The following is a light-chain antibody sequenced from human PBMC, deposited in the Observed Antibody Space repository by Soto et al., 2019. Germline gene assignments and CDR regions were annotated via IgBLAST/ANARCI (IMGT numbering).Light chain of an antibody. CDR3: QQYGSSPLT. Sequence: EIVLTQSPATLSLSPGERATLSCRASQSLSSNFLAWYQQKPGQPPSLLIYDSSTRATGFPDRFSGSGSGTDFTLTISRLEPEDFAVYYCQQYGSSPLTFGGGTKVDIK. V-gene: IGKV3-20*01. J-gene: IGKJ4*01. CDR1: QSLSSNF. CDR2: DSS.